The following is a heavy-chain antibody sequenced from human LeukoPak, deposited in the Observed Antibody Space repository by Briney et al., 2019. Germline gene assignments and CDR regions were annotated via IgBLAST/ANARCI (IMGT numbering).Heavy chain of an antibody. CDR1: GFTFSSNW. CDR3: ARGVDYYENSGTIDY. CDR2: INEDGSTT. D-gene: IGHD3-22*01. J-gene: IGHJ4*02. Sequence: GGSLRLSCAASGFTFSSNWMHWVRQAPGKGLVWVSRINEDGSTTNYADSVKGRSTIFRDNAKDTLYLQMNSLRAEDTAVYYCARGVDYYENSGTIDYWGQGTLVTVSS. V-gene: IGHV3-74*01.